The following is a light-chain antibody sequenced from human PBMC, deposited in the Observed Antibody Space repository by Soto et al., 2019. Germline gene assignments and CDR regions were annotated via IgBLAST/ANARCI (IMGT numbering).Light chain of an antibody. V-gene: IGKV1-39*01. CDR2: SAS. CDR1: QTINTF. Sequence: DIQMTQSPSSLSASVGDKITINCRASQTINTFLHWYQQRPGKAPRLLIYSASNLQGGVPSRFSSSGAGTDFTLTINSLQPEDSATYYCQQSHVLPITFGQGTRLEIK. CDR3: QQSHVLPIT. J-gene: IGKJ5*01.